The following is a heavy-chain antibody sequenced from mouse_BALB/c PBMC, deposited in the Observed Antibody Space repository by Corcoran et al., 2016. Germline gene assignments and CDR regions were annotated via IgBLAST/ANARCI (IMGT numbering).Heavy chain of an antibody. J-gene: IGHJ4*01. Sequence: QIQLVQSGPALKKPGETVKISCKASGYTFTNYGMNWVKQAPGKVLKWVGWINTYTGEPTYADDVRGRFAFSLATSASTAYLQINNLKNEDTATYFCARAPLHYYAMDYWGQGTSVTVSS. CDR3: ARAPLHYYAMDY. CDR1: GYTFTNYG. V-gene: IGHV9-3-1*01. D-gene: IGHD6-1*01. CDR2: INTYTGEP.